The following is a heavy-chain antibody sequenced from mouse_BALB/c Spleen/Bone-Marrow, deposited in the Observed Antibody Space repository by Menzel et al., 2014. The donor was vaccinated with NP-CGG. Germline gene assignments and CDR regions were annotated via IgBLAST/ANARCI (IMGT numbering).Heavy chain of an antibody. V-gene: IGHV7-3*02. J-gene: IGHJ1*01. D-gene: IGHD2-12*01. CDR2: IRNKAKGYTT. CDR1: GFTFSDYY. CDR3: ARDRNNDIHWYLDV. Sequence: EVQLVESGGGLVQPGGSLRLSCATSGFTFSDYYMSWVRQPPGKALEWLGFIRNKAKGYTTEYIPSVKGRFTISRDNSQSMLYPQMNTLRAEDSATYYCARDRNNDIHWYLDVWGAGTTVTVSS.